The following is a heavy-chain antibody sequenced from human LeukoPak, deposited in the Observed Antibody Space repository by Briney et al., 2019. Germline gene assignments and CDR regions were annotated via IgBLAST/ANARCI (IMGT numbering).Heavy chain of an antibody. J-gene: IGHJ4*02. D-gene: IGHD2-15*01. V-gene: IGHV1-18*01. Sequence: ASVKVSCKASGYTFTNYGVTWVRQAPGQGLEWMGWISGYNGNTNYAQKLQGRVTMTTDTSTRIAYMELRSLRPDDTAVYYCARDPGYCSGGSCLEFDYWGQGTLVTVSS. CDR2: ISGYNGNT. CDR1: GYTFTNYG. CDR3: ARDPGYCSGGSCLEFDY.